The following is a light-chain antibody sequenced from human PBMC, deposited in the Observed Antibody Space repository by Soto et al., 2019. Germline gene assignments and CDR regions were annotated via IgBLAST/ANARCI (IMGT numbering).Light chain of an antibody. CDR1: QNVGNSD. CDR2: GAS. V-gene: IGKV3-20*01. Sequence: EIVLTQSPGTLSLSPGERATLSCRASQNVGNSDLAWYQQKPGQAPRLLIYGASRRATGIPDRFSGSGSGTDFTLTISRLEPEDFAVYSCQHYDRSPPVFTFGPGTKVDFK. CDR3: QHYDRSPPVFT. J-gene: IGKJ3*01.